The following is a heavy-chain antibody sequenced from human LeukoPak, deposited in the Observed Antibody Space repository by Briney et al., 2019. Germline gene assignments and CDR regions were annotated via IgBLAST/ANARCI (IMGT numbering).Heavy chain of an antibody. Sequence: ASVKVSCKASGYTFTSYYMHWVRQAPGQGLEWMGIINPSGGSTSYAQKFQSRVTMTRDTSTSTVYMELSSLRSEDTAVYYCARGAAVSIAARPDIDYWGQGTLVAVSS. CDR1: GYTFTSYY. CDR2: INPSGGST. CDR3: ARGAAVSIAARPDIDY. D-gene: IGHD6-6*01. V-gene: IGHV1-46*01. J-gene: IGHJ4*02.